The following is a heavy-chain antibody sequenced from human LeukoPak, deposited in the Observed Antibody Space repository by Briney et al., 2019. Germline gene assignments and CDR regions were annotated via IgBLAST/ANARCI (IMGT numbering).Heavy chain of an antibody. Sequence: PGGSLRLSCAASGFTFSSYAMSWARRAPGKGLEWVSAISESGGSTYYADSVKGRFTISRDSSKNTLYLQMHSLRVEDTALYYCAKEPYSGTYYDYWGQGTLVTVSS. CDR2: ISESGGST. CDR3: AKEPYSGTYYDY. J-gene: IGHJ4*02. V-gene: IGHV3-23*01. CDR1: GFTFSSYA. D-gene: IGHD1-26*01.